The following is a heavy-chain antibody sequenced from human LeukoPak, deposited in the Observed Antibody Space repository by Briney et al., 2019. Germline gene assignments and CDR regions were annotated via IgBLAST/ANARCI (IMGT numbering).Heavy chain of an antibody. D-gene: IGHD2-2*01. Sequence: SETLSLTCTVSGGPISSYYWSWIRQPPGKGLEWIGYIYYSGSTNYNPSLKSRVTISVDTSKNQFSLKLSSVTAADTAVYYCARGVIVVVPAATDYYFDYWGQGTLVTVSS. CDR2: IYYSGST. V-gene: IGHV4-59*08. CDR1: GGPISSYY. CDR3: ARGVIVVVPAATDYYFDY. J-gene: IGHJ4*02.